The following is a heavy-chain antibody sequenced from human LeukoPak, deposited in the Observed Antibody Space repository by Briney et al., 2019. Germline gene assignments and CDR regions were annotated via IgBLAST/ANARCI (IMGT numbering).Heavy chain of an antibody. Sequence: GGSLRLSCAASGFTFSNYWMSWVRQAPGKGLEWVANIKQDGSEKHYVDSVKGRFTISRDNAKNSLYLQMNSLRAEDTAVYYCARGGSSSWSPLYYFDYWGQGTLVTVSS. J-gene: IGHJ4*02. CDR3: ARGGSSSWSPLYYFDY. D-gene: IGHD6-13*01. CDR2: IKQDGSEK. CDR1: GFTFSNYW. V-gene: IGHV3-7*01.